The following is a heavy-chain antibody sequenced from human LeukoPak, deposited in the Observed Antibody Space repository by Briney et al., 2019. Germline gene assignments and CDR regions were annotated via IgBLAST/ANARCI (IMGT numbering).Heavy chain of an antibody. CDR3: AGRYCSSTSCYYFDY. CDR2: INANRGGA. V-gene: IGHV1-2*02. D-gene: IGHD2-2*01. CDR1: GYTFTDYY. Sequence: ASVKVSCKASGYTFTDYYMHWVRQAPGQGLEWMGWINANRGGANYAQRFQGRVTMTRDTSITTAYMELSRLKSDDTAVYYCAGRYCSSTSCYYFDYWGQGTLVTVSS. J-gene: IGHJ4*02.